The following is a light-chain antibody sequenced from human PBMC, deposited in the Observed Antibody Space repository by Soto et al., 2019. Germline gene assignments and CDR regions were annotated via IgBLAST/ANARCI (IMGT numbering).Light chain of an antibody. CDR1: SSDVGSYNL. CDR3: CSYGGSSTFV. J-gene: IGLJ3*02. V-gene: IGLV2-23*02. Sequence: QSALTQPASVSGSPGQSITISCTGTSSDVGSYNLVSWYQQHPGKAPKLMIYEVSKRPSGVSNRFSGSKSGNTASLTISGLQAEDEADYYCCSYGGSSTFVFGGGTKLTVL. CDR2: EVS.